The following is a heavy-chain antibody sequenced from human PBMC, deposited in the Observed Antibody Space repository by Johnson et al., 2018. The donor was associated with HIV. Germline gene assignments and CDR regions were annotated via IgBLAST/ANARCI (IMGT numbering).Heavy chain of an antibody. Sequence: VQLVESGGGLVKPGGSLRLSCAASGFTVSRDYMSWVRQAPGKGLEWVSVIYSDGSTYYADSVKGRFSISRDNSKNTLYLQMNSLRAEDTAVYYCARSPETGDRLWRAFDIWGQGTMVTVSS. J-gene: IGHJ3*02. V-gene: IGHV3-66*01. D-gene: IGHD4-17*01. CDR1: GFTVSRDY. CDR3: ARSPETGDRLWRAFDI. CDR2: IYSDGST.